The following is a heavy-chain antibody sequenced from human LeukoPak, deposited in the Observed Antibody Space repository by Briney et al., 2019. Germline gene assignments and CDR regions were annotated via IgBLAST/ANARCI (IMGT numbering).Heavy chain of an antibody. V-gene: IGHV4-38-2*02. D-gene: IGHD2-8*01. Sequence: SETLSLTCTVSGYSISSGYYWGWIRQAPGKGLEWIGEINHSGSTNYNPSLKSRVTISVDTSKNQFSLKLSSVTAADTAVYYCARTKTWFDPWGQGTLVTVSS. CDR2: INHSGST. CDR3: ARTKTWFDP. CDR1: GYSISSGYY. J-gene: IGHJ5*02.